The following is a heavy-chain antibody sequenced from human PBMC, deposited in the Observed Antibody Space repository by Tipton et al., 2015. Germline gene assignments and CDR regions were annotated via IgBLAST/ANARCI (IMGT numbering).Heavy chain of an antibody. CDR3: ARRFSHSSSWTFDY. V-gene: IGHV4-59*08. Sequence: TLSLTCTVSSDSISKYYWSWIRQPPGKELEWIGYIQYSGSTNYNPSLKSRVTISVDTSKNQFSLKLSSVTAADTAVYYCARRFSHSSSWTFDYWGQGTLVTASS. CDR2: IQYSGST. CDR1: SDSISKYY. D-gene: IGHD6-13*01. J-gene: IGHJ4*02.